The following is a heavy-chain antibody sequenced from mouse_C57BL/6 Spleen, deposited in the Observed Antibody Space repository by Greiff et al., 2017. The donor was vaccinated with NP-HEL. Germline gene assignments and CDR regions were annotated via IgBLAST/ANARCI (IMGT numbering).Heavy chain of an antibody. Sequence: EVQLVESGPGLVKPSQSLSLTCSVTGYSITSGYYWNWIRQFPGNKLEWMGYISYDGSNNYNPSLKNRISITRDTSKNQFFLKLNSVTTEDTATYYCARAGTVAMDYWGQGTSVTVSS. CDR2: ISYDGSN. D-gene: IGHD1-1*01. J-gene: IGHJ4*01. CDR1: GYSITSGYY. CDR3: ARAGTVAMDY. V-gene: IGHV3-6*01.